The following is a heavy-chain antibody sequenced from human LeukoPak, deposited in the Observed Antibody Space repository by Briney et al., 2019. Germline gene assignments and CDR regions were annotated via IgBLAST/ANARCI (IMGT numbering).Heavy chain of an antibody. J-gene: IGHJ4*02. CDR3: TKDIRPRSSTSSGFDY. CDR1: GFSFDDYG. Sequence: PGGSLRLSCAASGFSFDDYGVHWVRQPPGKGLEWVSLISGDGVSTYYADSVKGRFTISRDNSKNSLYLQMNSLRTEDTALYYCTKDIRPRSSTSSGFDYWGQGTLVTVSS. D-gene: IGHD6-6*01. V-gene: IGHV3-43*02. CDR2: ISGDGVST.